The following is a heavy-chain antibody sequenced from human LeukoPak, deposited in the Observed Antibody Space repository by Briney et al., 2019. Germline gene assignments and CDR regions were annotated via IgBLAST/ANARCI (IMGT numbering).Heavy chain of an antibody. CDR2: IYYSGST. V-gene: IGHV4-59*08. CDR1: GGSISSYY. Sequence: SETLSLTCTASGGSISSYYWSWIRQPPGKGLEWIGYIYYSGSTNYNPSLKSRVTMSVDTSKNQFSLKLSSVTAADTAVYYCARHRGSYSSSDFDYWGQGTLVTVSS. CDR3: ARHRGSYSSSDFDY. J-gene: IGHJ4*02. D-gene: IGHD6-6*01.